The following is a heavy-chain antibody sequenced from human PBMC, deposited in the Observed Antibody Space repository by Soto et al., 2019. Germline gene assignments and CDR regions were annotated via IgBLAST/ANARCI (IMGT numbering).Heavy chain of an antibody. D-gene: IGHD2-2*01. J-gene: IGHJ4*02. Sequence: GGSLRLSCAASGLPFSSYWMHWVRQAPGKGLVWVSRINGDESSITYADSVKGRFTISRDNAKNTLYLQMNSLRAEDAAVYYCTRRGCSTTGCYFNWGRGTLVTVSS. CDR2: INGDESSI. CDR3: TRRGCSTTGCYFN. CDR1: GLPFSSYW. V-gene: IGHV3-74*03.